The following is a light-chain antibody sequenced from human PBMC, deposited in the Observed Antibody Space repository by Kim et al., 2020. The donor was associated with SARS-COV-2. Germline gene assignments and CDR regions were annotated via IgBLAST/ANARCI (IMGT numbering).Light chain of an antibody. J-gene: IGLJ1*01. CDR2: QDS. V-gene: IGLV3-1*01. CDR1: KLGDKY. CDR3: QAWDSSTAV. Sequence: SVSPGQTASITCSGDKLGDKYASWYQQNPGQSPVLVIYQDSKRPSGNPERFSGSNSGNTATLTISGTQAMDEADYFCQAWDSSTAVFGTGTKVTVL.